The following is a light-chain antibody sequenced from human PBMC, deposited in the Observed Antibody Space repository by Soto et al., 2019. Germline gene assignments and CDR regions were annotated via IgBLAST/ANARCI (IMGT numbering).Light chain of an antibody. CDR1: QNVYNN. CDR2: DAS. V-gene: IGKV3-15*01. J-gene: IGKJ4*01. CDR3: QQCRNWPLT. Sequence: EIVMTQSPATLSVSPGEGATLSCEASQNVYNNLAWYQQRPGQPPRLLIYDASTRATGISARFSGSGYGTEFTLTLSSLQSEDFAVYFCQQCRNWPLTFGGGTKVEIK.